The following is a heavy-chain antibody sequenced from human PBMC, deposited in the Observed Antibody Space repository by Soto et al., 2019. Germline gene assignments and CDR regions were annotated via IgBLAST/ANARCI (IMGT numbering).Heavy chain of an antibody. Sequence: QVQLVESGGGLVKPGGSLRLSCAASGFTFSDYYMSWFRQAPGKGLEWVSYISSSSSYTNYADSVKGRFTISRDNAKNSLYLQMNSLRAEDTAVYYCARVPYYFTSGTDYGMDVWGQGTTVTVSS. V-gene: IGHV3-11*06. D-gene: IGHD3-10*01. J-gene: IGHJ6*02. CDR3: ARVPYYFTSGTDYGMDV. CDR2: ISSSSSYT. CDR1: GFTFSDYY.